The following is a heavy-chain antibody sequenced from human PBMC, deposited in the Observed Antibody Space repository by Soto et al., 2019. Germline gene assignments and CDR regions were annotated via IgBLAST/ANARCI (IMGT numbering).Heavy chain of an antibody. CDR3: AREKDQFEDIVVVPGPLYV. CDR1: WYTFTSYA. CDR2: INAGNGNT. Sequence: GASVKVSCKASWYTFTSYAMHWVRQAPGQRLEWKGWINAGNGNTKYSQKFQGRVTITRDTSASTAYMELSSLRSEDTAVYYCAREKDQFEDIVVVPGPLYVWGQGTTVTVSS. D-gene: IGHD2-2*01. V-gene: IGHV1-3*01. J-gene: IGHJ6*02.